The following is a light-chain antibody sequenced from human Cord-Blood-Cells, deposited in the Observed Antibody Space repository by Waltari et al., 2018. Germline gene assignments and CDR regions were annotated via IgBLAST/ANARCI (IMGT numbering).Light chain of an antibody. CDR3: QVWDSSSDHVV. J-gene: IGLJ2*01. Sequence: SYVLTQPPSVSVAPGKPARITCGGNNIGSKSVHWYQQKPGQAPGLVIYYDSDRPSGIPERFSGSNSGNTATLTISRVEAGDEADYYCQVWDSSSDHVVFGGGTKLTVL. CDR1: NIGSKS. CDR2: YDS. V-gene: IGLV3-21*04.